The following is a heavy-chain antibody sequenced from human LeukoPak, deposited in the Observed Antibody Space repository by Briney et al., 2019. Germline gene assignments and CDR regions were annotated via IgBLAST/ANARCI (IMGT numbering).Heavy chain of an antibody. CDR1: GFTFSNYG. CDR3: ARRAGAYSHPYDY. V-gene: IGHV3-53*01. CDR2: IYSDNT. Sequence: GGTLRLSCAASGFTFSNYGMSWVRQAPGKGLEWVSFIYSDNTHYSDSVKGRFTISRDNSKNTLYLQMNSLRAEDTAVYYCARRAGAYSHPYDYWGQGTLVTVSS. D-gene: IGHD4/OR15-4a*01. J-gene: IGHJ4*02.